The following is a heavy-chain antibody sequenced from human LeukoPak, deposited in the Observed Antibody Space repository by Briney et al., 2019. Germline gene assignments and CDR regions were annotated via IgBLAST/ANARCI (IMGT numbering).Heavy chain of an antibody. D-gene: IGHD3-10*01. CDR2: INPNSGGT. CDR1: GYTFTGYY. V-gene: IGHV1-2*02. Sequence: GASVKVSCKASGYTFTGYYMHWVRQAPGQGLEWMGWINPNSGGTNYAQKFQGRVTMTRDTSISTAYMELSSLRSDDTAVYYCARMNASGTLNWFDPWGQGTLVTVSS. CDR3: ARMNASGTLNWFDP. J-gene: IGHJ5*02.